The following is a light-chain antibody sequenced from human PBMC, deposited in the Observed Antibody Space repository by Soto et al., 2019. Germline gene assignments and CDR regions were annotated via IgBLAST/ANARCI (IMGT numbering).Light chain of an antibody. CDR1: PSVSSSY. J-gene: IGKJ3*01. CDR2: GAS. V-gene: IGKV3-20*01. Sequence: EIVLTQSPGTLSLSPGERATLSCRASPSVSSSYLAWYQQKPGQAPRLLIYGASSRATGIPDRFSGSGSGTDFTLTISRLEPEDFAVYYCQQYGSSPLFTFGTGTKVDIK. CDR3: QQYGSSPLFT.